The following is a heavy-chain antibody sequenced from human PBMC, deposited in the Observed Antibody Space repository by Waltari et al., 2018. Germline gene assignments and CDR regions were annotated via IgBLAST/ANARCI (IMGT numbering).Heavy chain of an antibody. CDR3: ARDRGRGLYLDA. CDR1: GDSVTSPNW. D-gene: IGHD2-15*01. J-gene: IGHJ5*02. V-gene: IGHV4-4*02. Sequence: QLQLQESGPGLVKPSGTLSPSCAVSGDSVTSPNWWSWVRQSPQRGLEWIGQVLSTGKTNYSPSFASRVTMSLDASNNQFSLKVTSATAADTAVYYCARDRGRGLYLDAWGPGTLVTVSP. CDR2: VLSTGKT.